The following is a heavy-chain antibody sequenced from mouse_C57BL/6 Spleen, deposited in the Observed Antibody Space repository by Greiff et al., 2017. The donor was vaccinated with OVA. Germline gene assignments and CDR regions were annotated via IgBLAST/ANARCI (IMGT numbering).Heavy chain of an antibody. CDR2: IDPETGGT. CDR3: TRGGSSYPYWYFDV. J-gene: IGHJ1*03. V-gene: IGHV1-15*01. Sequence: QVQLQQSGAELVRPGASVTLSCKASGYTFTDYEMHWVKQTPVHGLEWIGAIDPETGGTAYNQKFKGKAILTADKSSSTAYMELRSLTSEDSAVYYCTRGGSSYPYWYFDVWGTGTTVTVSS. CDR1: GYTFTDYE. D-gene: IGHD1-1*01.